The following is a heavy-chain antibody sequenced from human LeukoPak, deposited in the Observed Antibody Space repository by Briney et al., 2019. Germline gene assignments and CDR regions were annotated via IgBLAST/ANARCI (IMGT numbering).Heavy chain of an antibody. D-gene: IGHD1-26*01. CDR3: ARRFYSWSYQDHYMDV. V-gene: IGHV4-30-4*08. CDR1: GGSLSSGDYY. CDR2: IYYSGST. J-gene: IGHJ6*03. Sequence: SQTLSLTCTVSGGSLSSGDYYWSWIRQPPGKGLEWLGYIYYSGSTYYNPFLKSRVTISVDTSKNQFSLKLSSVTAADTAVYYCARRFYSWSYQDHYMDVWGKGTTVTVSS.